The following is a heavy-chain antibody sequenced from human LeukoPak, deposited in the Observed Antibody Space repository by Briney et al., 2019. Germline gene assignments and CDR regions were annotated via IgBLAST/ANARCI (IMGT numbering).Heavy chain of an antibody. CDR2: ISPDGSDT. V-gene: IGHV3-74*01. J-gene: IGHJ1*01. Sequence: GGSLRLSCAASGFTFSYYWMYWVRQAPGKGPMWVSRISPDGSDTSYADSVKGRYTISRDNAKNMLYLQMNSLKPEDTAVYYCARDLSVPWGQGAPVAVSS. CDR3: ARDLSVP. CDR1: GFTFSYYW. D-gene: IGHD3-3*01.